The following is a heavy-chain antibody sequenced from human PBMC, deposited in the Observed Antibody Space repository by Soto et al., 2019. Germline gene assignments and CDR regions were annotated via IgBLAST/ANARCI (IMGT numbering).Heavy chain of an antibody. V-gene: IGHV3-66*04. D-gene: IGHD6-6*01. Sequence: PGGSLRLSCAASGFTFSSYMNWVRQSPGKGLEWVSVIYSDGSTYYADSVKGRFIISRDTSKNTLYLQMNSLRAEDTAVDYCARHPESIEKIGWLAPWGQGTLVPVSS. CDR1: GFTFSSY. CDR2: IYSDGST. J-gene: IGHJ5*02. CDR3: ARHPESIEKIGWLAP.